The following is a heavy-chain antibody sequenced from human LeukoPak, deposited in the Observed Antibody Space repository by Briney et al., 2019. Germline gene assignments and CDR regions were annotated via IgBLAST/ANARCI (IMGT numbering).Heavy chain of an antibody. CDR1: GFTFSSSG. Sequence: GGSLRLSCAASGFTFSSSGMHWVRQGPGTGLEWVAFISHEGSEKYFADSVKGRFTISRDNSKNTLYPQMNSLRDEDTAVFYCATDRGWYFDNWGQGTLVTVAS. D-gene: IGHD1-26*01. V-gene: IGHV3-30*03. CDR3: ATDRGWYFDN. J-gene: IGHJ4*02. CDR2: ISHEGSEK.